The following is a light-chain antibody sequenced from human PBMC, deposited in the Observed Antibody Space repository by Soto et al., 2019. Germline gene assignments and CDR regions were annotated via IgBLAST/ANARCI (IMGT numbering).Light chain of an antibody. V-gene: IGKV3-15*01. J-gene: IGKJ1*01. Sequence: EKVMTQSPATLSVSPGERATLSCRASQSVGIKLGWYQQKPGQSPRLIIYDASTRAAGIPARFSGSGSGTEFTLTISSLQYEDFAVYYCHQYNDWPTWTFGQGTKVEVK. CDR1: QSVGIK. CDR2: DAS. CDR3: HQYNDWPTWT.